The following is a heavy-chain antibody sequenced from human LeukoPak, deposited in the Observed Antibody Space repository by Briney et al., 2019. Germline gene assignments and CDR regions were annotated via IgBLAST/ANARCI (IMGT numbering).Heavy chain of an antibody. Sequence: SVKFSCKASGFTFTSSAMQWVRQARGQRLEWIGWIVVASGNTNYAQKFQERVTITRDMSTSTAYMELSSLRSEDTAVYYCAAGYDNRGWYFDLWGRGTLVTVSS. D-gene: IGHD3-22*01. CDR2: IVVASGNT. CDR3: AAGYDNRGWYFDL. V-gene: IGHV1-58*02. CDR1: GFTFTSSA. J-gene: IGHJ2*01.